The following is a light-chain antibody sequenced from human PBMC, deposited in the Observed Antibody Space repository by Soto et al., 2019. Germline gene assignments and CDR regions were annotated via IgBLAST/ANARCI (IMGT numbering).Light chain of an antibody. CDR3: AAWDDSLHGYV. Sequence: QAVVTQPPSASGTPGQRVTISCSGSTSNIGRNTINWYQHVPGTAPKLLIYSNHQRPSGVPDRFSGSKSGTSASLAISGLQSEDEADYYCAAWDDSLHGYVFATGTKVTVL. CDR1: TSNIGRNT. J-gene: IGLJ1*01. V-gene: IGLV1-44*01. CDR2: SNH.